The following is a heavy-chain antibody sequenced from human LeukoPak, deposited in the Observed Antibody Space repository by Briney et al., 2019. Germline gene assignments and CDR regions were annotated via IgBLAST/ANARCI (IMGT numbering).Heavy chain of an antibody. J-gene: IGHJ4*02. Sequence: PSETLSLTCTVSGGSISSSSYYWGWIRQPPGQGLEWIGSIYYSGSTYYNPSLKSRVTISVDRSKNQFSLKLSSVTAADTAVYYCASDLGSYYYDSSGYPFDYWGQGTLVTVSS. CDR3: ASDLGSYYYDSSGYPFDY. D-gene: IGHD3-22*01. V-gene: IGHV4-39*01. CDR2: IYYSGST. CDR1: GGSISSSSYY.